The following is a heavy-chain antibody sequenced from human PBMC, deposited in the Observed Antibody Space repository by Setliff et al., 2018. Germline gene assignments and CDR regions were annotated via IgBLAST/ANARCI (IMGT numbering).Heavy chain of an antibody. CDR2: INTNTGNP. CDR1: GYTFTTYT. Sequence: ASVKVSCKASGYTFTTYTMNWVRQVPGQGLEWMGWINTNTGNPTYAQGFTGRFVFSLDTSVSTAYLQISSLKPEDTAVYYCARDLGYCSRTSCHGDWFDPWGQGTLVTVS. J-gene: IGHJ5*02. D-gene: IGHD2-2*01. CDR3: ARDLGYCSRTSCHGDWFDP. V-gene: IGHV7-4-1*02.